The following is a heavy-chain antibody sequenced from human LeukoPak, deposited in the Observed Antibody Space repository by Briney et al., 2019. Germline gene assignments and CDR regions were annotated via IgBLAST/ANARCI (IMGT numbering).Heavy chain of an antibody. D-gene: IGHD3-22*01. CDR3: ARDKYYYDSSGSIRFDY. Sequence: SETLSLTCTVSGGSLSSYYWSWIRQPAGKGLEWIGRIYTSGSTNYNPSLKSRVTMSVDTSKNQFSLKLSSVTAADTAVYYCARDKYYYDSSGSIRFDYWGQGTLVTASS. V-gene: IGHV4-4*07. CDR2: IYTSGST. CDR1: GGSLSSYY. J-gene: IGHJ4*02.